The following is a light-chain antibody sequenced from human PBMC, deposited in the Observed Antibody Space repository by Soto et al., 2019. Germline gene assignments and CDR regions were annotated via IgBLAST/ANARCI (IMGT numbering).Light chain of an antibody. J-gene: IGLJ2*01. CDR2: EVN. Sequence: QSALTQPASVSGSAGQSITISCTGTSSDVGGYNYISWYQQHPGKVPKLLIYEVNNRPSGVSNRFYGSKSGNTASLTISGLQAEDEADYYCSSFTTSSTRIFGGGTKLTV. V-gene: IGLV2-14*01. CDR3: SSFTTSSTRI. CDR1: SSDVGGYNY.